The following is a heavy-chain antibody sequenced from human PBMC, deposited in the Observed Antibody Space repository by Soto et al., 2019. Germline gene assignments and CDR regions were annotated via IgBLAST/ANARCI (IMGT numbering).Heavy chain of an antibody. J-gene: IGHJ4*02. CDR3: AKTNNRFGFGELSPFDY. Sequence: GESLKISCAASGFTFSSYAMSWVRQAPGKGLEWVSAISGSGGSTYYADSVKGRFTISRDNSKNTLYLQMNSLRAEDTAVYYCAKTNNRFGFGELSPFDYWGQGTLVTVSS. V-gene: IGHV3-23*01. CDR2: ISGSGGST. CDR1: GFTFSSYA. D-gene: IGHD3-10*01.